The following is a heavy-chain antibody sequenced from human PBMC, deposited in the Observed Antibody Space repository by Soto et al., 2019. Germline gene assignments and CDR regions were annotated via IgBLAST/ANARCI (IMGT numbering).Heavy chain of an antibody. CDR3: ARVPAARYYFDY. CDR2: ISAYSGNT. V-gene: IGHV1-18*01. CDR1: GYTFTSYG. J-gene: IGHJ4*02. D-gene: IGHD2-2*01. Sequence: ASVKVSCKASGYTFTSYGISWVRQAPGQGLEWMGWISAYSGNTNYAQKLQGRVTMTTDTSTSTVYMELSSLRSEDTAVYYCARVPAARYYFDYWGQGTLVTVSS.